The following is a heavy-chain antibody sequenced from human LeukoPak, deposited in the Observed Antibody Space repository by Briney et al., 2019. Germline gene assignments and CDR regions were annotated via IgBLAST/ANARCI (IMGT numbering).Heavy chain of an antibody. D-gene: IGHD6-13*01. V-gene: IGHV1-18*01. Sequence: GASVKVSCKASGYPFTNYGINWVRQVPGQGLEWLGQINPYNDNTNYPQRLQGRVTMTTDTSTSTSFMELRSLTSSDTAIYYCARDSGSAISSRSLLYWGQGTLVTVSS. CDR2: INPYNDNT. J-gene: IGHJ4*02. CDR1: GYPFTNYG. CDR3: ARDSGSAISSRSLLY.